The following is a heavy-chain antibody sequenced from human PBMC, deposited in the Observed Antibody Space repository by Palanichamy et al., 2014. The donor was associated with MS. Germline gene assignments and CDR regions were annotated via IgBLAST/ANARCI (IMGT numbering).Heavy chain of an antibody. CDR1: GFSLSPTGMR. CDR2: IDRDDTK. D-gene: IGHD5-18*01. CDR3: ARTPPGYAVSLLDY. J-gene: IGHJ4*02. V-gene: IGHV2-70*04. Sequence: QVTLKESGPALVKPTQTLTLTCTFSGFSLSPTGMRVSWIRQPPGKALEWLARIDRDDTKIYSRSLRTRLTVSKDTSKNQVVLTMTDMDPVDTATYYCARTPPGYAVSLLDYWGQGTLVTVSS.